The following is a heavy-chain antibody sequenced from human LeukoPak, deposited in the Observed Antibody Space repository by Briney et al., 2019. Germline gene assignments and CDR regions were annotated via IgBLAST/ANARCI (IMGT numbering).Heavy chain of an antibody. Sequence: GGSLRLSCAASGFTVSSNYVIWVRQAPGKGLEWVSYISSSSSTIYYADSVKGRFTISRDNAKNSLYLQMNSLRDEDTAVYYCAREGAMIVDYWGQGTLVTVSS. CDR2: ISSSSSTI. CDR1: GFTVSSNY. V-gene: IGHV3-48*02. J-gene: IGHJ4*02. CDR3: AREGAMIVDY. D-gene: IGHD3-22*01.